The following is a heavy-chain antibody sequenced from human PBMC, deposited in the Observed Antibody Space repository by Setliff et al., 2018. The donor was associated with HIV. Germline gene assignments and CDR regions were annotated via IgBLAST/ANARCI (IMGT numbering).Heavy chain of an antibody. V-gene: IGHV4-4*02. CDR3: XRDRDSSSWYPSAAAFDI. J-gene: IGHJ3*02. CDR1: GGSISSSNW. CDR2: IYHGGST. D-gene: IGHD6-13*01. Sequence: PSETLSLTCAVSGGSISSSNWWSXVXQPPGKGLXXIGEIYHGGSTNYNPSLKSRVTISIDKSKNQFSLKLSSVTAADTAVYSXXRDRDSSSWYPSAAAFDIWGQGTMVTVSS.